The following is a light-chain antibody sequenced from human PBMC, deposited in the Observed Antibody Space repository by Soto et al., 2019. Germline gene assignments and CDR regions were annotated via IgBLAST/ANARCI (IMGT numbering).Light chain of an antibody. Sequence: EIVLTQSPATLSLSPGERATLSCRASQSIASYLAWYRQKPGQAPRLLIYDASERATGIPARFSGSGSGADFTLTISSLEPEDFALYYCQQHINWPLTFGGGTKV. CDR1: QSIASY. V-gene: IGKV3-11*01. CDR3: QQHINWPLT. CDR2: DAS. J-gene: IGKJ4*01.